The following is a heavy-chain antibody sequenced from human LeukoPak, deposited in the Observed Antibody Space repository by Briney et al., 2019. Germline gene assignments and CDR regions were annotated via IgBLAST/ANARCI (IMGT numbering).Heavy chain of an antibody. J-gene: IGHJ4*02. CDR3: ATSSTPIVVGDY. V-gene: IGHV5-51*01. CDR2: IFPADSYT. CDR1: GYSFASYW. Sequence: GASLKISCKGSGYSFASYWIGWVRQLPGKGLEWMGIIFPADSYTRYSPSFQGHVTISADKSISTAYLQWSSLQASDTAMYYCATSSTPIVVGDYWGQGTLVSVSS. D-gene: IGHD2-15*01.